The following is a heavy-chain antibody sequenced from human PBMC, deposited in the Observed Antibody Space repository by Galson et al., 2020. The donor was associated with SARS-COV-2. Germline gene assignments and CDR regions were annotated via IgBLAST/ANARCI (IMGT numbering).Heavy chain of an antibody. Sequence: GRTLRLSCAASGFTFSSYGMHWVRQAPGKGLEWVAVIWYDGSNKYYADSVKGRFTISRDNSKNTLYLQMNSLRAQDTAVYYCAKENTSPWIQLDYWGQGSLVTVSS. CDR2: IWYDGSNK. J-gene: IGHJ4*02. D-gene: IGHD5-18*01. CDR1: GFTFSSYG. V-gene: IGHV3-33*06. CDR3: AKENTSPWIQLDY.